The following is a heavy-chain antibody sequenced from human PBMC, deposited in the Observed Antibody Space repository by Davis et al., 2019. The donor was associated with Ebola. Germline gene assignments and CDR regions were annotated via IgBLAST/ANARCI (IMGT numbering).Heavy chain of an antibody. Sequence: GESLKISCKGSGYSFISYWIGWVRQMPGKGLEWMGIIYPGDSDTRYSPSFQGQVTISADKSISTAYLQWSSLKASDTAMYYCAREGMEMATILYYYYGMDVWGKGTTVTVSS. D-gene: IGHD5-24*01. CDR1: GYSFISYW. J-gene: IGHJ6*04. CDR2: IYPGDSDT. V-gene: IGHV5-51*01. CDR3: AREGMEMATILYYYYGMDV.